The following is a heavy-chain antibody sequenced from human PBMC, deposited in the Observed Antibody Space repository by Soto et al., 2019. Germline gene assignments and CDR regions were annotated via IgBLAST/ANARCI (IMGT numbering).Heavy chain of an antibody. J-gene: IGHJ6*02. CDR3: TRDRAREGYFGMDV. CDR2: INVAKGKT. V-gene: IGHV1-3*01. D-gene: IGHD5-12*01. CDR1: GYSFSGYG. Sequence: ASVKVSCKASGYSFSGYGVHWVRRAPRQRFEWMGWINVAKGKTKYSQKFQGRVTVTRDTSASTVYMDLSGLRSEDTAVYYCTRDRAREGYFGMDVWGQGTTVTVSS.